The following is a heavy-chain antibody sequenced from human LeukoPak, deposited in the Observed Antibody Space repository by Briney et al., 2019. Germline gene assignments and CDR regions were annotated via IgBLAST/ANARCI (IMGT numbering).Heavy chain of an antibody. J-gene: IGHJ4*02. D-gene: IGHD6-13*01. V-gene: IGHV3-11*06. CDR1: GFTVSGNY. CDR2: ISTNSRNT. CDR3: ASYSSPGIAATIDF. Sequence: GGSLRLSCAASGFTVSGNYMSWIRQAPGKGLEWVSYISTNSRNTNYADPVKGRFTISRDNAKNSLYLQMNSLRAEDTAVYFCASYSSPGIAATIDFWGQGTLVTVSS.